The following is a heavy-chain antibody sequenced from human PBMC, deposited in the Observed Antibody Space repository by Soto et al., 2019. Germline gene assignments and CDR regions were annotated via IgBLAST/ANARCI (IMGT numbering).Heavy chain of an antibody. Sequence: PGESLKISCAASGFTFSSYWMSWVRQAPGKGLEWVANIKQDRSEKYYVDSVKGRFTISRDNAKNSLYLQMNSLRAEDTAVYYCARGIWGSRTLFDPWGQGTLVTVSS. J-gene: IGHJ5*02. CDR3: ARGIWGSRTLFDP. CDR2: IKQDRSEK. D-gene: IGHD3-16*01. CDR1: GFTFSSYW. V-gene: IGHV3-7*01.